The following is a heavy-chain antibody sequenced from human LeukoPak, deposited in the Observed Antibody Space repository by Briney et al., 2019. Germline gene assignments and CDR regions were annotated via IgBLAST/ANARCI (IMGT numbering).Heavy chain of an antibody. D-gene: IGHD2-15*01. Sequence: SETLCLTCTVSGYSISSGYYWGWIRQPPGKGLEWIGSIYHSGSTYYNPSLKSRVTISVDTSKNQFSLKLSSVTAADTAVYYCARDSLVVVATIDYWGQGTLVTVSS. CDR3: ARDSLVVVATIDY. V-gene: IGHV4-38-2*02. CDR1: GYSISSGYY. J-gene: IGHJ4*02. CDR2: IYHSGST.